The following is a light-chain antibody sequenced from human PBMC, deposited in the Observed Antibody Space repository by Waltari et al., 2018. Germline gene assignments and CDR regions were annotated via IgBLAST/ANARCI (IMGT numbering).Light chain of an antibody. CDR1: QGINSN. Sequence: DIQLTQSPSFLSASVGDRVTITCRASQGINSNLAWYQQRPGKAPQLLIYAASTLQSGVPSTSSGSGSVTEFTLTISSLQPEDFATYYCQQLNSYPRTFGQGTKVEIK. V-gene: IGKV1-9*01. J-gene: IGKJ1*01. CDR2: AAS. CDR3: QQLNSYPRT.